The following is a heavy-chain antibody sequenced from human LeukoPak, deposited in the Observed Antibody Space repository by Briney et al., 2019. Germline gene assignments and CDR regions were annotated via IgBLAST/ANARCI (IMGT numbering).Heavy chain of an antibody. J-gene: IGHJ4*02. CDR3: TKGSGSWVDY. Sequence: GRSLRLSCAASGFTFDDHAMHWVRQAPGKGLEWVSGISGNGGSRGYADSVKGRFTNSRDNAKNSLFLQMNSLRVEDTAFYYCTKGSGSWVDYWGQGTLVTVSS. CDR1: GFTFDDHA. CDR2: ISGNGGSR. V-gene: IGHV3-9*01. D-gene: IGHD2-15*01.